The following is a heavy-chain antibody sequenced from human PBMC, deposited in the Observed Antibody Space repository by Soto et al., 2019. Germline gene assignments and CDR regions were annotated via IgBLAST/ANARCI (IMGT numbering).Heavy chain of an antibody. Sequence: SETLSLTCAVYGGYFSGYYWSWIRQPPGKGLEWIGEINHSGSTNYNPSLKSRVTISVDTSKNQFSLKLSSVTAADTAVYYCARSVQHYYDSSGYYRKPNYFDYWGQGTLVTVSS. CDR1: GGYFSGYY. CDR3: ARSVQHYYDSSGYYRKPNYFDY. D-gene: IGHD3-22*01. CDR2: INHSGST. V-gene: IGHV4-34*01. J-gene: IGHJ4*02.